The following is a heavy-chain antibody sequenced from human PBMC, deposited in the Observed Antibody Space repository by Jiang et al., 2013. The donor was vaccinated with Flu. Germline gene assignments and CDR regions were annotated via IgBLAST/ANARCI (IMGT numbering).Heavy chain of an antibody. J-gene: IGHJ2*01. CDR3: VRGREYFDV. Sequence: SVKGRFTISRDDSKNIAYLQMNSLKTEDTAVYYGVRGREYFDVWGRGTLVTVSS. V-gene: IGHV3-49*02. D-gene: IGHD6-25*01.